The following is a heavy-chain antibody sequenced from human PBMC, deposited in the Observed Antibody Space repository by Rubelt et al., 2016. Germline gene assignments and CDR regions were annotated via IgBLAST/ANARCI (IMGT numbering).Heavy chain of an antibody. CDR2: IYYSGRT. CDR1: GGSISSSSYY. V-gene: IGHV4-39*01. D-gene: IGHD3-22*01. Sequence: QLQLQESGPGLVKPSETLSLTCTVSGGSISSSSYYWGWIRQPPGKGMEWIGSIYYSGRTYYNPSLKSRVTISVDPSKNQFSLRRSLVTAADTAVYYCARGELIVVAHDAFDIWGQGTMVTVSS. CDR3: ARGELIVVAHDAFDI. J-gene: IGHJ3*02.